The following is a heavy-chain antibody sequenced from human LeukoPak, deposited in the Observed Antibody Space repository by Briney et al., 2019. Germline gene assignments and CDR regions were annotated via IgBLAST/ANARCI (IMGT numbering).Heavy chain of an antibody. D-gene: IGHD1-26*01. CDR1: GYSITTNYY. CDR3: VTPRSWELSDMAV. J-gene: IGHJ6*03. Sequence: SETLTLTCTVSGYSITTNYYWAWIRQSPGTGLEWIGSVYHNGETYYNPSLKSRVIISVDTSKNEFSLRLTSVTAADTAVYYCVTPRSWELSDMAVWGKGTTVIVSS. V-gene: IGHV4-38-2*02. CDR2: VYHNGET.